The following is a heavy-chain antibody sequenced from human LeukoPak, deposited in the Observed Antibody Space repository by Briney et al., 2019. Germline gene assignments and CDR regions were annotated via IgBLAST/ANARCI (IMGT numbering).Heavy chain of an antibody. CDR1: GGFISSYY. J-gene: IGHJ4*02. Sequence: PSETLSLTCTVSGGFISSYYWSWIRQPPGKGLEWIGYIYYSGSTNYNPSLKSRVTISVDTSKNQFSLKLSSVTAADTAVYYCARVKSSGFYFDYWGQGTLVSVSS. D-gene: IGHD6-19*01. CDR3: ARVKSSGFYFDY. V-gene: IGHV4-59*01. CDR2: IYYSGST.